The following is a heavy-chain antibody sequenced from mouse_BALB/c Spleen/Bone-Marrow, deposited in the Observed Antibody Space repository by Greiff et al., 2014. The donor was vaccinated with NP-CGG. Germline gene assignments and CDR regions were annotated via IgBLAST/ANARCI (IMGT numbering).Heavy chain of an antibody. V-gene: IGHV1-87*01. CDR2: IYPGDGDT. CDR1: GYTFTSYW. J-gene: IGHJ3*01. D-gene: IGHD2-1*01. CDR3: ARDGNYPAWFAY. Sequence: VKLMESGAELARPGASVKLSCKASGYTFTSYWMQWVKQRPGQGLEWIGAIYPGDGDTRYTQKFKGKATLTADKSSSTAYMQLSRLASEDSAVYYCARDGNYPAWFAYWGQGTLVTVSA.